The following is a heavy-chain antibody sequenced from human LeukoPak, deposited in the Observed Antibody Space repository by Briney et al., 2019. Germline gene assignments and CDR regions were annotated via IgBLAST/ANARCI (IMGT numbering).Heavy chain of an antibody. D-gene: IGHD3-3*01. CDR1: GFTFSSYS. J-gene: IGHJ3*02. CDR3: ARDRYDFWSGYYPHGAFDI. V-gene: IGHV3-21*01. Sequence: GGSLRLSCAASGFTFSSYSMNWVRQAPGKGLEWVSSISSSSSYIYYADSVKGRFTISRDNAKNSLYLQMNSLRAEDTAVYYCARDRYDFWSGYYPHGAFDIWGRGTMVTVSS. CDR2: ISSSSSYI.